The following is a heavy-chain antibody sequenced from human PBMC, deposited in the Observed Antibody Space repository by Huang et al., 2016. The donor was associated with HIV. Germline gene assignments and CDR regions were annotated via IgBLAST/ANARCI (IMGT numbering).Heavy chain of an antibody. J-gene: IGHJ2*01. CDR1: GYTFTSYD. CDR2: INPDGSNT. CDR3: ARGPGRIDYYDSSGYYSRPYWYFDL. D-gene: IGHD3-22*01. Sequence: QVQLVQSGAEVKKPGASVKVSCKASGYTFTSYDINWVRQANGQGREWMGEINPDGSNTGEAQKFQGRGTMTRNTYRSTAYMELSSLRSEDTVVYYWARGPGRIDYYDSSGYYSRPYWYFDLWGRGTLVTVSS. V-gene: IGHV1-8*01.